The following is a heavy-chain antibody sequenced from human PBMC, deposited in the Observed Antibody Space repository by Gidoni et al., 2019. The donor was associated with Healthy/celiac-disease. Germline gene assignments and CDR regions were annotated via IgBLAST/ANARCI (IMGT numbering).Heavy chain of an antibody. CDR1: GFTFSSYA. J-gene: IGHJ4*02. Sequence: EVQLVESWGGLVCSASGFTFSSYAMHWVRQAPGKGLEYVSAISSNGCSTYYADSVKGRFTISRDNSKNTLYLKMSSMRAEDTAVYYCVKTQVEMASYDYWGQGTLVTVSS. D-gene: IGHD2-2*01. V-gene: IGHV3-64D*06. CDR3: VKTQVEMASYDY. CDR2: ISSNGCST.